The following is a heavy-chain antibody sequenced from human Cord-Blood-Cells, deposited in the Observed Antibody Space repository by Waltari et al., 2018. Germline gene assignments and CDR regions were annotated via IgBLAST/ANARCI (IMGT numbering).Heavy chain of an antibody. Sequence: QVQLQESGPGLVKPSQTLSLTCTVSGGPTSSGDYSWTGTGQPPGPGLEWIGYIYYSGSTYYNPSLKSRVTRSVDTSKNQFSLKLSSVTAADTAVYYCARDPRQFSSSWYYYYYGMDVWGQGTTVTVSS. D-gene: IGHD6-13*01. CDR3: ARDPRQFSSSWYYYYYGMDV. CDR2: IYYSGST. CDR1: GGPTSSGDYS. V-gene: IGHV4-30-4*08. J-gene: IGHJ6*02.